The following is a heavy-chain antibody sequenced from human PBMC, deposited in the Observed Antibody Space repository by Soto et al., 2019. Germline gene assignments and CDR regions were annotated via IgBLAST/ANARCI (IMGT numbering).Heavy chain of an antibody. D-gene: IGHD2-21*01. J-gene: IGHJ4*02. Sequence: GGSLRLSCAATGFTFGFNALRWVRQAPGKGLEWVSSISGGGVSTSYADSVRGRFTISRDNSKNSLYLQMNSLSAEDTAVYYCAKEGGHAGGDNYGNTYFDYWGQGTRVTVSS. CDR1: GFTFGFNA. CDR3: AKEGGHAGGDNYGNTYFDY. V-gene: IGHV3-23*01. CDR2: ISGGGVST.